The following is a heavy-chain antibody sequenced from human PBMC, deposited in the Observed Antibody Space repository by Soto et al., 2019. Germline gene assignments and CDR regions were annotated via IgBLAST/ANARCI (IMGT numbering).Heavy chain of an antibody. CDR1: GFTFSDYY. D-gene: IGHD1-1*01. V-gene: IGHV3-11*01. CDR2: ISSRGSNT. CDR3: AREGYSPETAAFDI. J-gene: IGHJ3*02. Sequence: GGSLRLSCAASGFTFSDYYMSWIRQAPGKGLEWVAYISSRGSNTGYADSVKGRFAISRDNARNSLSLQMNSLRVEDTAVYYCAREGYSPETAAFDIWGQGTMVTVSS.